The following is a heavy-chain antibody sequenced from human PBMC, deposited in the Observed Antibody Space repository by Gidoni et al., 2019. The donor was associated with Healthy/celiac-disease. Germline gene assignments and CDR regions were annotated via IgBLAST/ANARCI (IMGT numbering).Heavy chain of an antibody. J-gene: IGHJ5*02. D-gene: IGHD3-3*01. CDR2: ISYDGSNK. Sequence: QVQLVESGGGVVQPGRSLRPSCAASGFTFSSYAMHWVRQAPGKGLEWVAVISYDGSNKYYADSVKGRFTISRDNSKNTLYLQMNSLRAEDTAVYYCARDGPITIFNWFDPWGQGTLVTVSS. CDR1: GFTFSSYA. CDR3: ARDGPITIFNWFDP. V-gene: IGHV3-30-3*01.